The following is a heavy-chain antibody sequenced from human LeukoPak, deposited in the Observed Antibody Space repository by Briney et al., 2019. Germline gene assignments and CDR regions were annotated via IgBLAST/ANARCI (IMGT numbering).Heavy chain of an antibody. D-gene: IGHD6-13*01. Sequence: PSETLSLTCTVSSDSISTYYWSWIRQSAGKGLEWIGRIHTSGSTNYNPSLKSRVTMSVDTSKTQFSLKVSSVTAADTGVYYCARAPEFSSGWLLDYWGQGSLVTVSS. CDR2: IHTSGST. CDR3: ARAPEFSSGWLLDY. V-gene: IGHV4-4*07. CDR1: SDSISTYY. J-gene: IGHJ4*02.